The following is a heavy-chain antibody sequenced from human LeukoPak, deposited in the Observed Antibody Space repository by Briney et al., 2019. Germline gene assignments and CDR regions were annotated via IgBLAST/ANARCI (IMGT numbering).Heavy chain of an antibody. CDR2: IIPIFGTA. D-gene: IGHD4-11*01. CDR1: GGTFSSYA. Sequence: SVKVSCKASGGTFSSYAISWVRQAPGQGLEWMGGIIPIFGTANYAQKFQGRVTITADESTSTAYMELSSLRSEDTAVYYCASERYSNPVVLDYWGQGTLVTVSS. CDR3: ASERYSNPVVLDY. V-gene: IGHV1-69*13. J-gene: IGHJ4*02.